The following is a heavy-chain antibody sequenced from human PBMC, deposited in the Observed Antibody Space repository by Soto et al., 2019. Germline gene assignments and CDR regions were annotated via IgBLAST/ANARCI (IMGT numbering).Heavy chain of an antibody. CDR3: SRSLDS. J-gene: IGHJ5*01. CDR1: GFTFSSFW. V-gene: IGHV3-7*01. CDR2: INPDGSEK. Sequence: GGSLRLSCAASGFTFSSFWMDWVRQAPGKGLEWVANINPDGSEKHYVDSVRGRFSISRDNARNSLYLQMSSLTADDSALYYCSRSLDSWGQGTRVTVSS.